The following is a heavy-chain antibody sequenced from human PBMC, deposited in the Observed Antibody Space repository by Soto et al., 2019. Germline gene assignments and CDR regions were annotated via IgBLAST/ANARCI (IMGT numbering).Heavy chain of an antibody. J-gene: IGHJ5*01. CDR2: ISPDTSRT. CDR1: EYSFANQW. V-gene: IGHV5-51*01. CDR3: TKLLYVVSKPRPWLDS. D-gene: IGHD1-26*01. Sequence: GESLKISCKGSEYSFANQWIGWVRQMPGKGLEWVGIISPDTSRTLYSPSLQGQVTISVDKSISTVYLQWNSLKASDTAMYYCTKLLYVVSKPRPWLDSWCQGTLVTVSS.